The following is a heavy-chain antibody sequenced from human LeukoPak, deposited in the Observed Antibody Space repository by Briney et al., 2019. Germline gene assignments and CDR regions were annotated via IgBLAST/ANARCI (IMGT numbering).Heavy chain of an antibody. Sequence: GGSLRLSCAASGLTVSSNYMNWVRQAPGKGLEWVSTISGSGDNTYYADSVKGRFTISRDNSKNTLYLQMSSLRAEDTAVYYCAKTGTRGTMIPKRFFDYWGQGTLVTVSS. CDR3: AKTGTRGTMIPKRFFDY. V-gene: IGHV3-23*01. D-gene: IGHD3-22*01. CDR1: GLTVSSNY. CDR2: ISGSGDNT. J-gene: IGHJ4*02.